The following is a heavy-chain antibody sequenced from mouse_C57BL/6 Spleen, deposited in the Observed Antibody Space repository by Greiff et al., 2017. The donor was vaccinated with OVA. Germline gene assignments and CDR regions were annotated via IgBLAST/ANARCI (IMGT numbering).Heavy chain of an antibody. CDR3: GGKGGYYAMDY. CDR2: IHPNSGST. D-gene: IGHD1-1*02. J-gene: IGHJ4*01. Sequence: QVQLQQPGAELVKPGASVKLSCKASGYTFTSYWMHWVKQRPGQGLEWIGMIHPNSGSTNYNEKFKSKATLTVDKSSSTAYMQLSSLTSEDSAVYYCGGKGGYYAMDYWGQGTSVTVAS. CDR1: GYTFTSYW. V-gene: IGHV1-64*01.